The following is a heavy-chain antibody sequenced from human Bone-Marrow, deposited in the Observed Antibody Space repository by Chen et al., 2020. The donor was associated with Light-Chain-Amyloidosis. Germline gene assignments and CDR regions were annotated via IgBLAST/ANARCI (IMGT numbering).Heavy chain of an antibody. V-gene: IGHV4-31*03. CDR2: SYYSGST. D-gene: IGHD6-19*01. CDR3: ARGRVADTLRNFEKYFQD. Sequence: QVQLQESGPGLVKPSQTLSLTCTVSGGPISSGGYYWSWIRQHPGKGLEWIGYSYYSGSTYYNPSLKSRVTISVDTSKNQFSLKLSSVTAADTAVYYCARGRVADTLRNFEKYFQDWGQGTLVTVSS. J-gene: IGHJ1*01. CDR1: GGPISSGGYY.